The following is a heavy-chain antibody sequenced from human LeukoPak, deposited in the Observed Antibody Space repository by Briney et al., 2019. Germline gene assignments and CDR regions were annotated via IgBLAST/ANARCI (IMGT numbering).Heavy chain of an antibody. D-gene: IGHD5-18*01. CDR3: ATIKRGSIFGYFDF. J-gene: IGHJ4*02. CDR2: VRDTGAT. Sequence: SETLSLTCSVSGGSINSHYWGWIRQPPGKGLEWIGYVRDTGATKDNPSLSSRVTLSADTSKNQLSLRLRSVTAADTAVYFCATIKRGSIFGYFDFWGQGILVTVSS. CDR1: GGSINSHY. V-gene: IGHV4-59*11.